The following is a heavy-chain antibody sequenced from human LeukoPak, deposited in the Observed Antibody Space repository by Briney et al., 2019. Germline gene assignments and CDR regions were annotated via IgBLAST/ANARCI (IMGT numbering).Heavy chain of an antibody. V-gene: IGHV1-18*04. CDR1: GSTFTSFG. CDR2: IGAYNGET. CDR3: TRDHCRGDNCPSFDY. J-gene: IGHJ4*02. Sequence: ASVKVSCKPSGSTFTSFGISWVRQAPGHRREWMGWIGAYNGETNYAQKFQGRVTMTTDTSTTTAYMDLRCLSSDDPAVYYCTRDHCRGDNCPSFDYWGQGTLVTVSS. D-gene: IGHD2-15*01.